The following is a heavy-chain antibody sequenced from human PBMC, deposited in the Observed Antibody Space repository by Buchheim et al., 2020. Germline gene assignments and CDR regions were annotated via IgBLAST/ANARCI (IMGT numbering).Heavy chain of an antibody. V-gene: IGHV3-23*01. CDR3: AKGSVIYSD. D-gene: IGHD1-26*01. Sequence: EVQLLESGGGLVQPGGSLRLSCAASGFTFSNYGLTWVRQAPGKGLEWVSSISVTGDTTHYADSVKGRFAISRDNSQNTLYLKMNSPSAADTAVYYCAKGSVIYSDWGQGTL. CDR2: ISVTGDTT. J-gene: IGHJ4*02. CDR1: GFTFSNYG.